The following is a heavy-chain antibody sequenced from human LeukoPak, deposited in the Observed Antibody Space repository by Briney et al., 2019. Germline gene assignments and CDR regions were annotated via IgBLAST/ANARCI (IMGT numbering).Heavy chain of an antibody. CDR3: AREGPYYGMDV. CDR2: IYGGGGT. V-gene: IGHV3-53*01. CDR1: GFIVGINY. J-gene: IGHJ6*02. Sequence: GGSLRLSCAASGFIVGINYMSWVSQAPGKGLEWVSVIYGGGGTYYADSVKGRFTISGDNSKNTLYLQMNSLRAEDTAIYYCAREGPYYGMDVWGQGTTVTVSS.